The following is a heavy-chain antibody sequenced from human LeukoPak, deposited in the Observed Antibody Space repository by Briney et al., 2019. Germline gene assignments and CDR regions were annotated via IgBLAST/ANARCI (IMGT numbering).Heavy chain of an antibody. CDR1: GGSISSHY. J-gene: IGHJ3*02. CDR2: IYYSGST. Sequence: SETLSLTCTVSGGSISSHYWSWLRQPPGKGLEWVGYIYYSGSTNYNPSLKSRVTISVDTSKNQFSLKLSSVPAADAAVYYCARDPTYYDILTGYYKSGAFDIWGQGTMVTVSP. CDR3: ARDPTYYDILTGYYKSGAFDI. D-gene: IGHD3-9*01. V-gene: IGHV4-59*11.